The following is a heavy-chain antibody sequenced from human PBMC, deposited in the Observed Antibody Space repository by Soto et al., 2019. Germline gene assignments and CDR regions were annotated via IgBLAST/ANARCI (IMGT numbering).Heavy chain of an antibody. Sequence: SETLSLTCTVSGGSLSTYYWSWIRQPPGKGLEWIVYMSYSGSSNYNPSLKSRVIMSVDTSKNQVSLKLSSVTAADTAVYYCARAGITSTEARFEPWGRGPRGAVAS. CDR3: ARAGITSTEARFEP. J-gene: IGHJ5*02. V-gene: IGHV4-59*01. CDR1: GGSLSTYY. D-gene: IGHD1-20*01. CDR2: MSYSGSS.